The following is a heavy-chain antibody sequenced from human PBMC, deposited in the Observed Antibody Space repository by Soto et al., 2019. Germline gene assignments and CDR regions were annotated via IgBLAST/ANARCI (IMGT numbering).Heavy chain of an antibody. CDR1: GDSISSVGYY. Sequence: SETLSLTCTVSGDSISSVGYYWSWIRQHPGKGLEWIGYIYYSGSTHYNPSLKSRVSISVDTSKNQFSLRLSSVTAADTAVYYCASEGSESYSFDYWGQGTLVTVSS. CDR2: IYYSGST. D-gene: IGHD3-10*01. J-gene: IGHJ4*02. V-gene: IGHV4-31*03. CDR3: ASEGSESYSFDY.